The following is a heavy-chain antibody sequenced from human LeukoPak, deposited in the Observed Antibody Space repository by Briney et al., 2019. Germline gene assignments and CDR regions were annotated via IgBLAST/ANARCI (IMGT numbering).Heavy chain of an antibody. D-gene: IGHD3-16*01. Sequence: SETLSLTCAVYGGSFSGYYWSWIRQPPGKGLEWIGEINHSGSTNYNPSLKSRVTISVDTSKNQFSLKLKSVTAADTAMYYCARGLVDDFVGGGHRHTFDSWGQGTLISVSS. CDR1: GGSFSGYY. V-gene: IGHV4-34*01. CDR2: INHSGST. J-gene: IGHJ4*02. CDR3: ARGLVDDFVGGGHRHTFDS.